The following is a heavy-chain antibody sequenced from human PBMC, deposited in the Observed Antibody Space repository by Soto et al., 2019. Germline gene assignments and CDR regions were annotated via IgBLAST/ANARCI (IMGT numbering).Heavy chain of an antibody. J-gene: IGHJ6*02. CDR1: GFTFSSYA. V-gene: IGHV3-23*01. CDR3: AKVRRPWATNVYYYYGMDV. Sequence: PGGSLRLSCAASGFTFSSYATSWVRQAPGKGLEWVSAISGSGGSTYYADSVKGRFTISRDNSKNTLYLQMNSLRAEDTAVYYCAKVRRPWATNVYYYYGMDVWGQGTTVTVSS. D-gene: IGHD5-12*01. CDR2: ISGSGGST.